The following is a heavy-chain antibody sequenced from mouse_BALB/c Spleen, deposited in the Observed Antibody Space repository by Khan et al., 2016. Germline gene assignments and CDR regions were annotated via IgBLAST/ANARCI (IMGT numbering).Heavy chain of an antibody. CDR3: ASDYTYDPCFPY. J-gene: IGHJ3*01. CDR2: ISPSSGYT. D-gene: IGHD2-14*01. CDR1: GYTFTNYT. Sequence: QVQLQQSAAELARPGASVKMSCKASGYTFTNYTMHWIKQRPGQGLEWIGYISPSSGYTEYNQKFKDKTTLTSDNSSGTAYMQLSSLTSEDSAVXYCASDYTYDPCFPYWGQGTLVSVSA. V-gene: IGHV1-4*02.